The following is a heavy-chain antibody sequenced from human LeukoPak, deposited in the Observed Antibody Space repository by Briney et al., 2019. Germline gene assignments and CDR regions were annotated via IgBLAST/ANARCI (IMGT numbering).Heavy chain of an antibody. J-gene: IGHJ4*02. V-gene: IGHV1-18*01. D-gene: IGHD2-21*02. Sequence: ASVKVSCKASGYTFTNYGMSWVRQAPGQGFEWMGWISAYNGNTHYAQKLQGRVTMTTDTSTSTAYMELRSLRSDDTAVYYCARGPSAYCGGDGLNAYYFDYWGQGTLVTVSS. CDR3: ARGPSAYCGGDGLNAYYFDY. CDR1: GYTFTNYG. CDR2: ISAYNGNT.